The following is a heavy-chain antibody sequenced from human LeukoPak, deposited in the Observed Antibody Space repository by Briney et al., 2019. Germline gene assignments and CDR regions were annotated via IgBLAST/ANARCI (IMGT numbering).Heavy chain of an antibody. Sequence: GGSLRLSCAASGFTFSTYGMSWVRQAPGKGLEWVSGISGSGGSTYYADSVKGRFAISRDNSKNTLYLQMNSLRAEDTAVYYCAKGGIVATITYYYMDVWGKGTTVTISS. CDR2: ISGSGGST. J-gene: IGHJ6*03. CDR1: GFTFSTYG. CDR3: AKGGIVATITYYYMDV. D-gene: IGHD5-12*01. V-gene: IGHV3-23*01.